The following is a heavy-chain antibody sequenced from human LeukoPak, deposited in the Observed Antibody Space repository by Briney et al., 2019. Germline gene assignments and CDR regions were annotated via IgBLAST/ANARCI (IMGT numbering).Heavy chain of an antibody. V-gene: IGHV4-39*01. Sequence: PSETPSLTCTVSNGSITSSTYYWGWTRQPPGKGLEWIASMYFSGSAYFDASLRSRVTLSVDTSKNQFSLKLTSVTAADTAVYYCVRQDYYGSGIIDCWGQGALVTVSS. CDR1: NGSITSSTYY. CDR3: VRQDYYGSGIIDC. D-gene: IGHD3-10*01. CDR2: MYFSGSA. J-gene: IGHJ4*02.